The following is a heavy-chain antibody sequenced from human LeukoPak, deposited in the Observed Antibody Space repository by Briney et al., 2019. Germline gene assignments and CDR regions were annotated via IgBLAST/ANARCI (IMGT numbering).Heavy chain of an antibody. CDR2: ISSSGATT. Sequence: GGSLRLSCVASGFTFSSYAMTWVRQAPGKGLEWVSAISSSGATTSYADSVKGRFTISRDNSKNTLYLQVNSLRAEDTAVYYCAKERMASSGSNWFDPWGQGTLVTVSS. D-gene: IGHD6-13*01. J-gene: IGHJ5*02. CDR3: AKERMASSGSNWFDP. V-gene: IGHV3-23*01. CDR1: GFTFSSYA.